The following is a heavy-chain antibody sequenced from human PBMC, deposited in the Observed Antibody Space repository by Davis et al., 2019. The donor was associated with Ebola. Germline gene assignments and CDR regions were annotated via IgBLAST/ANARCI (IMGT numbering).Heavy chain of an antibody. V-gene: IGHV7-4-1*02. CDR2: INTNTGNP. D-gene: IGHD6-13*01. J-gene: IGHJ4*02. CDR1: GYTFTSYA. CDR3: ARDPAPSYSSSWLYFDY. Sequence: ASVKVSCKASGYTFTSYAMNWVRQAPGQGLEWMGWINTNTGNPTYAQGFTGRFVFSLDTSVSTAYLQISSLKAEDTAVYYCARDPAPSYSSSWLYFDYWGQGTLVTVSS.